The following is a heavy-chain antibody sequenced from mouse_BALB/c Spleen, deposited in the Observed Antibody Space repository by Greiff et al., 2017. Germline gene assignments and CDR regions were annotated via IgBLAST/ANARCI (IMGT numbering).Heavy chain of an antibody. CDR3: ARPYYYGSSDYAMDY. CDR1: GYTFTSYY. J-gene: IGHJ4*01. Sequence: QVQLQQSGPELVKPGASVRISCKASGYTFTSYYIHWVKQRPGQGLEWIGWIYPGNVNTKYNEKFKGKATLTADKSSSTAYMQLSSLTSEDSAVYFCARPYYYGSSDYAMDYWGQGTSVTVSS. D-gene: IGHD1-1*01. V-gene: IGHV1S56*01. CDR2: IYPGNVNT.